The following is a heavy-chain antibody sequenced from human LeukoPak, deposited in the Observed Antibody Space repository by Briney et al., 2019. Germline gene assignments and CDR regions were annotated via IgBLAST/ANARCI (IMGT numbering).Heavy chain of an antibody. J-gene: IGHJ4*02. V-gene: IGHV4-4*07. CDR1: GGSISSYY. Sequence: SSETLSLTCTVSGGSISSYYWSWIRQPAGKGLEWIGRIYTNGSTNYNPSLKSRVTMSVDTSKNQFSLKLSSVTAADTAVYYCARALYYGSGSYGEQFDYWGQGTLVTVSS. CDR3: ARALYYGSGSYGEQFDY. D-gene: IGHD3-10*01. CDR2: IYTNGST.